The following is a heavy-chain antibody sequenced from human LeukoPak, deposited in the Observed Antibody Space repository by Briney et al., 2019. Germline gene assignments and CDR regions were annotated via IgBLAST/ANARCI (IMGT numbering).Heavy chain of an antibody. CDR1: GFTFSSYE. Sequence: PGGSLRLSCAASGFTFSSYEMNWVRQAPGKGLEWVSYISSSGSTIYYADSVKGRFTISRDNSKNTVSLQMNNLRLDDTAVYYCARGGPLGDTNRFDFWGQGTLITVSS. V-gene: IGHV3-48*03. CDR3: ARGGPLGDTNRFDF. D-gene: IGHD2-8*01. J-gene: IGHJ4*02. CDR2: ISSSGSTI.